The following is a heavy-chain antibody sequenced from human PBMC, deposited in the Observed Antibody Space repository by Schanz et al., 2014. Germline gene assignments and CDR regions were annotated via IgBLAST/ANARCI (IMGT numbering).Heavy chain of an antibody. CDR3: ARHRDEMATVSSPFDY. Sequence: QVQLQESGPGLVKPSETLSLTCSVSGDSITGVSRYWGWIRQPPGKGLEWIASDCISATDYVNESLQSRVSISIDRSKTHLSLKVTSGTAADTAVYFCARHRDEMATVSSPFDYWGQGILVTVSS. V-gene: IGHV4-39*01. CDR1: GDSITGVSRY. D-gene: IGHD2-15*01. J-gene: IGHJ4*02. CDR2: DCISATD.